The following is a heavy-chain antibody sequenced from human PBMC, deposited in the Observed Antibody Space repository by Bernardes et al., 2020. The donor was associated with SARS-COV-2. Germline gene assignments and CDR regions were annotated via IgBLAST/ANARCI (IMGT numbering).Heavy chain of an antibody. CDR1: GGSVSSGSYY. J-gene: IGHJ6*02. CDR3: ARDYRTDWYYYYYGMDV. V-gene: IGHV4-61*01. D-gene: IGHD1-1*01. Sequence: SETLSLTCTVSGGSVSSGSYYWSWIRQPPGKGLEWIGYIYYSGSTNYNPSLKSRVTISVDTSKNQFSLKLSSVTAADTAVYYCARDYRTDWYYYYYGMDVWGQGTTVTVSS. CDR2: IYYSGST.